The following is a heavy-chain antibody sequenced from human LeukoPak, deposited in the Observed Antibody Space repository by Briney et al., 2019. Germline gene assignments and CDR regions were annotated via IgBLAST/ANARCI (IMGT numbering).Heavy chain of an antibody. Sequence: SETLSLTCTVSGGSISSSSYYWGWIRQPPGKGLEWIGSIYYSGSTYYNPSLKSRVTISVDTSKNQFSLKLSSVTAADTAVYYCAREGTGTTWRLNAFDIWGQGTMVTVSS. CDR3: AREGTGTTWRLNAFDI. D-gene: IGHD1-7*01. CDR1: GGSISSSSYY. V-gene: IGHV4-39*02. J-gene: IGHJ3*02. CDR2: IYYSGST.